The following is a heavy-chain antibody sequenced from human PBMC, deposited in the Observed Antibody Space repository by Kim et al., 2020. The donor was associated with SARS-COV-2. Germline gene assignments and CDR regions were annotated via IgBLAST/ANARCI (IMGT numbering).Heavy chain of an antibody. CDR3: ARDGYYGSGSYLPGYNWFDP. CDR1: GGSISSSSYY. Sequence: SETLSLTCTVSGGSISSSSYYWGWIRQPPGKGLEWIGSIYYSGSTYYNPSLKSRVTISVDTSKNQFSLKLSSVTAADTAVYYCARDGYYGSGSYLPGYNWFDPWGQGTLVTVSS. D-gene: IGHD3-10*01. CDR2: IYYSGST. V-gene: IGHV4-39*07. J-gene: IGHJ5*02.